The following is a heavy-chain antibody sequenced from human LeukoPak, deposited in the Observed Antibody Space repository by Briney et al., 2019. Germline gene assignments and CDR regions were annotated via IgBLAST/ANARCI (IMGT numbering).Heavy chain of an antibody. CDR2: ISSTGTYI. CDR3: ARDALAGGKPEYFFDS. D-gene: IGHD6-6*01. CDR1: GFIFRSDS. Sequence: GGSLRLSCAPSGFIFRSDSMIWVRQAPGKGLEWVSSISSTGTYIYYADSLKGRFTISRDNAKNSLYLQMNSLRADDTAVYYCARDALAGGKPEYFFDSWGQGTLVTVSS. J-gene: IGHJ4*02. V-gene: IGHV3-21*01.